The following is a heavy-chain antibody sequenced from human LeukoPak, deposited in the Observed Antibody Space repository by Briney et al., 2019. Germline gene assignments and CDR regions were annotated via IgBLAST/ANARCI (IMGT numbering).Heavy chain of an antibody. V-gene: IGHV3-7*01. CDR1: GFTFSNYW. J-gene: IGHJ4*02. CDR2: INPDGGEK. CDR3: ARSLQYDGSAWLY. D-gene: IGHD3-22*01. Sequence: GGSLRLSCATSGFTFSNYWMSWVRQAPGKGLEWVANINPDGGEKYSVDSVKGRFTISRDNAKNSLYLQMNSLRAEDTAVYYCARSLQYDGSAWLYWGQGSLVTVSS.